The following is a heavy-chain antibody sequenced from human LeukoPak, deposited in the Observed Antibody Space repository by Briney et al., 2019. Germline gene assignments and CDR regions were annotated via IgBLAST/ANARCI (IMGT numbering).Heavy chain of an antibody. CDR2: INHSGST. CDR3: ARSARRLPYQLQGRWWFDP. Sequence: SETLSLTCAVYGGSFSGYYWSWIRQPPGKGLEWMGEINHSGSTNYNPSLKSRVTISVDTSKNQFSLKLSSVTAADTAVYYCARSARRLPYQLQGRWWFDPWGQGTLVTVSS. D-gene: IGHD2-2*01. J-gene: IGHJ5*02. V-gene: IGHV4-34*01. CDR1: GGSFSGYY.